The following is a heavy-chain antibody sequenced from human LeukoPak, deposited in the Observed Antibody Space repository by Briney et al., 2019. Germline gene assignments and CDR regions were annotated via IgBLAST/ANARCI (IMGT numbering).Heavy chain of an antibody. Sequence: GRSLRLSCAASGFTFSSYGMHWVRQAPAKGLEWEAVIWYDGSNKYYADSVKGRFTISRDNSKNTLYLQMNSLRAEDTAVYYCANLGYCSSTSCLRGDAFDIWGQGTMVTVSS. CDR1: GFTFSSYG. D-gene: IGHD2-2*01. CDR3: ANLGYCSSTSCLRGDAFDI. CDR2: IWYDGSNK. J-gene: IGHJ3*02. V-gene: IGHV3-33*06.